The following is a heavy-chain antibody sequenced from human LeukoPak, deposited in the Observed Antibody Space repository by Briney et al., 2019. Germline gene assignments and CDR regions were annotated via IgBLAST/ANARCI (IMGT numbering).Heavy chain of an antibody. CDR3: ARDGVSLGDWLMIEWGEDAFDI. CDR1: GFRFNTYW. Sequence: TGGSLRLSCAASGFRFNTYWMSWVRQAPGKGLEWVANIKQDGNEKYYADSVKGRFTISRDNGKNSLDLQMNSLRAEDTAMYYCARDGVSLGDWLMIEWGEDAFDIWGQGTMVTVSS. CDR2: IKQDGNEK. V-gene: IGHV3-7*01. D-gene: IGHD3/OR15-3a*01. J-gene: IGHJ3*02.